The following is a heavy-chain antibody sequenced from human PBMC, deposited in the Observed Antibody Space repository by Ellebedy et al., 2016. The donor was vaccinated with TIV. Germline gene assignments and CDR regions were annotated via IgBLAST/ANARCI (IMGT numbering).Heavy chain of an antibody. CDR3: ARDDPSGWLDP. CDR2: IYYSGST. CDR1: GGSISSGRYY. J-gene: IGHJ5*02. D-gene: IGHD3-10*01. Sequence: MPSETLSLTCTVSGGSISSGRYYWSWMRQPPGKGLEWVGYIYYSGSTNYNPSLKSRVTISIDTSKNQFSLRLTSVTAADTALYYCARDDPSGWLDPWGQGTLVTVSS. V-gene: IGHV4-61*01.